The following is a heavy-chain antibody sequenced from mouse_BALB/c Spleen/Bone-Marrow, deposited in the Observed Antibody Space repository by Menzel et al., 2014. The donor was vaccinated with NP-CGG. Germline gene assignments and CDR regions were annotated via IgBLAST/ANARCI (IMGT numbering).Heavy chain of an antibody. CDR3: ARRRTGYDDMDY. V-gene: IGHV5-17*02. CDR2: ISSGSSTI. CDR1: GFTFSSFG. Sequence: VQLKESGGGLVQPGGSRKLSCAASGFTFSSFGMHWVRQAPEKGLEWVAYISSGSSTIYYADTVKGRFTISRDNPKNTLFLQMTSLRSEDTAMYYCARRRTGYDDMDYWGQGTSVTVSS. J-gene: IGHJ4*01. D-gene: IGHD2-2*01.